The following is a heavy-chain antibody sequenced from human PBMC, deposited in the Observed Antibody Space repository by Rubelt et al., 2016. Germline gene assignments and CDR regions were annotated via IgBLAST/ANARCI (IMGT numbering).Heavy chain of an antibody. D-gene: IGHD3-3*01. J-gene: IGHJ4*02. Sequence: QVQLQESGPGLVKPSETLSLTCTVSGGSISSYYWSWIRQPPGKGLEWIGYIYYSGSTNYNPSLKSRVTITVDASKNQLSLKLSSVTAAETAVYYCAGGITSFGVASGYFDYWGQGTLVTVSS. CDR1: GGSISSYY. CDR2: IYYSGST. V-gene: IGHV4-59*01. CDR3: AGGITSFGVASGYFDY.